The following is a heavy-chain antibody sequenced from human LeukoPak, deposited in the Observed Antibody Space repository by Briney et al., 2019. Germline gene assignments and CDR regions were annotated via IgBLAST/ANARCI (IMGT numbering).Heavy chain of an antibody. CDR3: AKDGDTMVRGVVTYFDD. Sequence: GRSLRLSCAASGFTFDDYAMHWVRQAPGKGLEWVSGISWNSGSIGYADSVKGRFTISRDNAKNSLYLQMNSLRAEDTALYYCAKDGDTMVRGVVTYFDDYGQGTLVTVSS. CDR2: ISWNSGSI. D-gene: IGHD3-10*01. V-gene: IGHV3-9*01. J-gene: IGHJ4*02. CDR1: GFTFDDYA.